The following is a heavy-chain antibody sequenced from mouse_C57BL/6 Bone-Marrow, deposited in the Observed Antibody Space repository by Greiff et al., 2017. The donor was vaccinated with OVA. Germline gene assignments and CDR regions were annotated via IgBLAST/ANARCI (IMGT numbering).Heavy chain of an antibody. J-gene: IGHJ4*01. D-gene: IGHD1-3*01. V-gene: IGHV5-17*01. CDR1: GFTFSDYG. CDR3: AREGLKGAMDY. Sequence: EVKLMESGGGLVKPGGSLKLSCAASGFTFSDYGMHWVRQAPEKGLEWVAYISSGSSTIYSADTVKGRFTISRDNAKNTLFLQMTSLRSEDTAMYYCAREGLKGAMDYWGQGTSVTVSS. CDR2: ISSGSSTI.